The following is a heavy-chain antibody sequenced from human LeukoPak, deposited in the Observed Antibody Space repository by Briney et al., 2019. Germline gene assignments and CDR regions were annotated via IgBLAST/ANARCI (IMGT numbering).Heavy chain of an antibody. CDR3: ARQIRIAAAGHYYYYYMDV. CDR1: GYSLTSYW. D-gene: IGHD6-13*01. Sequence: GESLKIPCKGSGYSLTSYWIGWVRQMPGKGLEWMGIIYPGDSDTRYSPSFQGQVTISADKSISTAYLQWSSLKASDTAMYYCARQIRIAAAGHYYYYYMDVWGKGTTVTVSS. J-gene: IGHJ6*03. CDR2: IYPGDSDT. V-gene: IGHV5-51*01.